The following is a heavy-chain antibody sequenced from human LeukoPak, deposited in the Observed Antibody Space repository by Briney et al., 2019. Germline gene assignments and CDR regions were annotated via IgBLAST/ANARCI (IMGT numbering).Heavy chain of an antibody. V-gene: IGHV1-3*01. Sequence: ASVKDSCKASGYTFTSYAMHWVRQAPGQRLEWMGWINAGNGNTKYSQKFQGRVTITRDTSASTAYMELSSLRSEDTAVYYCARDPYYYYGMDVWGQGTTVTVSS. CDR3: ARDPYYYYGMDV. J-gene: IGHJ6*02. CDR2: INAGNGNT. CDR1: GYTFTSYA.